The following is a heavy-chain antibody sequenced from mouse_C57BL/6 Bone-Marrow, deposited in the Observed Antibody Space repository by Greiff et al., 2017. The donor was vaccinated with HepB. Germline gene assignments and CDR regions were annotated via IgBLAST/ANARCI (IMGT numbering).Heavy chain of an antibody. CDR1: GYSFTGYY. Sequence: EVQLQQSGPELVKPGASVKISCKASGYSFTGYYTNWVKQSPEKSLEWIGEINPSTGGTTYNQKFKAKATLTVDKSSSTAYMQLKSLTSEDSAVYYCARSGTTVVDPWYFDVWGTGTTVTVSS. J-gene: IGHJ1*03. D-gene: IGHD1-1*01. CDR2: INPSTGGT. V-gene: IGHV1-42*01. CDR3: ARSGTTVVDPWYFDV.